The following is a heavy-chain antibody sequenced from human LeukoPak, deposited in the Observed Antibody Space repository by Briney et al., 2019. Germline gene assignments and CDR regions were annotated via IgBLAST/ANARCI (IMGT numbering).Heavy chain of an antibody. D-gene: IGHD5-24*01. J-gene: IGHJ4*02. Sequence: SETLSLTCTVSGGSIGRSSYYWGWIRQPPGKGLEWIGSIYYSGSTDYNPSLKSRVTISVDTPKNQFSLKLSSVTAADTAVYYCARHRSGWLQSSFDYWGQGTLVTVSS. CDR2: IYYSGST. CDR1: GGSIGRSSYY. CDR3: ARHRSGWLQSSFDY. V-gene: IGHV4-39*01.